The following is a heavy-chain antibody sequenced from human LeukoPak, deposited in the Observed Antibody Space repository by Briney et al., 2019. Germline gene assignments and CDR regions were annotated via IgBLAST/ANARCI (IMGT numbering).Heavy chain of an antibody. J-gene: IGHJ4*02. Sequence: GGSLRLSCAASGFTFSSYSMNWVRQAPGKGLEWVSVIYSGGSTYYADSVKGRFTISRDNSKNTLYLQMNSLRAEDTAVYYCARDGNWNDDYWGQGTLVTVSS. D-gene: IGHD1-20*01. V-gene: IGHV3-66*01. CDR1: GFTFSSYS. CDR3: ARDGNWNDDY. CDR2: IYSGGST.